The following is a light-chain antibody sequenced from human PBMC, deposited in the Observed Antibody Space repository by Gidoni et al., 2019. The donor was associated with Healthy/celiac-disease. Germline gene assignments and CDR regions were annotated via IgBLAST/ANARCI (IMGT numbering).Light chain of an antibody. V-gene: IGKV1-27*01. Sequence: DIQMTQSPSSLSASVGDSVPITCRASQGISNYLAWYQQKPGKVPKLLIYAASTLQSGVPSRFSGSGSGTDFTLTISSLQPEDVATDYCQKYNSAPHTFGQGTKLEIK. CDR1: QGISNY. CDR2: AAS. CDR3: QKYNSAPHT. J-gene: IGKJ2*01.